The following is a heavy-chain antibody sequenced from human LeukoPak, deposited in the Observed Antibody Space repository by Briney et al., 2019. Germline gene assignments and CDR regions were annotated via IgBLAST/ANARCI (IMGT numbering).Heavy chain of an antibody. D-gene: IGHD2-15*01. CDR2: IIPIVGTA. J-gene: IGHJ4*02. V-gene: IGHV1-69*06. Sequence: ASVKVSCKASRYTFTGYYMHWVRQAPGQGLEWMGWIIPIVGTANYTQKFQGRVTITADKPTSTAYMELSSLRSEDTAVYYCARVWGYYSGPIDHWGQGTLVTVSS. CDR3: ARVWGYYSGPIDH. CDR1: RYTFTGYY.